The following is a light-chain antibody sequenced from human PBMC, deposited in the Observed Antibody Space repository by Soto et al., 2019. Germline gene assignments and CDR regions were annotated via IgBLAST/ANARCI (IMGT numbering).Light chain of an antibody. CDR3: SSYKSGATIYV. CDR1: STDVDGYDY. J-gene: IGLJ1*01. CDR2: YVN. Sequence: QSALTQPASVSGSPGQSITISCTGASTDVDGYDYVSWYQQHPGQAPKLMIYYVNNRPSGVSYRFSGSKSGDTASLTISGLQAEDDADYYCSSYKSGATIYVFGTGTKLTVL. V-gene: IGLV2-14*03.